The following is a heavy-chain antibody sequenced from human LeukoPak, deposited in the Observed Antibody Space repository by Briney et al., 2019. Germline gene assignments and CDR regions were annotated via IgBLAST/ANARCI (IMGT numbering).Heavy chain of an antibody. CDR1: GFTFSSYG. D-gene: IGHD3-22*01. Sequence: GGSLRLSCAASGFTFSSYGMSWVRQAPGKGLEWVSAISGSGSSTYYAASVKGRFTISRDNSKNTLYLQMNSLRAEDTAVYYCAKGRGGYYVSLAFDIWGQGTMVTVSS. J-gene: IGHJ3*02. CDR2: ISGSGSST. V-gene: IGHV3-23*01. CDR3: AKGRGGYYVSLAFDI.